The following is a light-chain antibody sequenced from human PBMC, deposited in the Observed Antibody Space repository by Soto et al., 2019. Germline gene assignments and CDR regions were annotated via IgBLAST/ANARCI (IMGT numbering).Light chain of an antibody. J-gene: IGKJ1*01. Sequence: EIVMTQSPATLSVSPGGRATLSCRASQSVSNNYLAWYQQKPGQGPRLLIYGASSRATGIPDRFSGSGSGTDFTLTISRLEPEDFAVYYCQQYGTPPQTFGQGTKVDIK. V-gene: IGKV3-20*01. CDR1: QSVSNNY. CDR3: QQYGTPPQT. CDR2: GAS.